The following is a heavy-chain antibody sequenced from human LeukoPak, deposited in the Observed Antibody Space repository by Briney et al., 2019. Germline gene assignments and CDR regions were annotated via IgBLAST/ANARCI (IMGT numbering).Heavy chain of an antibody. CDR1: GFSLSTSGVG. CDR3: APRHRGAAAGTWSH. J-gene: IGHJ4*02. CDR2: IYWDDDK. D-gene: IGHD6-13*01. Sequence: SGPTLVKPTQTLTLTCTFSGFSLSTSGVGVGWIRQPPGKALEWLALIYWDDDKRYSPSLKSRLTITKDTSKNQVVLTMTNMDPVDTATYYCAPRHRGAAAGTWSHWGQGTLVTVSS. V-gene: IGHV2-5*02.